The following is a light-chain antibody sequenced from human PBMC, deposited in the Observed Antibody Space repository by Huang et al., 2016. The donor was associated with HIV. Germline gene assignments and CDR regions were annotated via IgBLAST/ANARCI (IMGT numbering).Light chain of an antibody. CDR2: SAS. J-gene: IGKJ5*01. CDR3: QQSYSALSS. CDR1: QNINNY. Sequence: IQMTQSPTSLSASIGDRVSIACRAIQNINNYLNWYQQKPGKAPKLLISSASTLHSGVPSRCSGSGSGTDFTLTIRGLQRDDFATYYCQQSYSALSSFGPGTRL. V-gene: IGKV1-39*01.